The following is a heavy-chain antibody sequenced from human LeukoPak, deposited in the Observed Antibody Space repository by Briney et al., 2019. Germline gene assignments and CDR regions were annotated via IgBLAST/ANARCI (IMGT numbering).Heavy chain of an antibody. CDR2: INHSGST. Sequence: PSETLSLTCAVYGGSFSGYYWSWIRQPPGKGLEWIGEINHSGSTNYNPSLKSRVTISVDTSKNQFSLKLSSVTAADTAVYYCASRRYYYGSGSYSIYYGMDVWGQGTTVTVSS. D-gene: IGHD3-10*01. CDR3: ASRRYYYGSGSYSIYYGMDV. CDR1: GGSFSGYY. J-gene: IGHJ6*02. V-gene: IGHV4-34*01.